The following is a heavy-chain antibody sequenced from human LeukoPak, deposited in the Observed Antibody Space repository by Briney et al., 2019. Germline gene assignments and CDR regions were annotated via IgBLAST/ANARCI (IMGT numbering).Heavy chain of an antibody. J-gene: IGHJ4*02. CDR1: GFTFSSYG. Sequence: GGSLRLSCAASGFTFSSYGMQWVRQAPGKGLEWVAVIWYDGNNKYYAESVKGRFTISRDNSKNTLYLQMNSLRPEDTAVYYCAKDQGNGGSLLDYWGQGTLVTVSS. D-gene: IGHD1-26*01. CDR3: AKDQGNGGSLLDY. V-gene: IGHV3-33*06. CDR2: IWYDGNNK.